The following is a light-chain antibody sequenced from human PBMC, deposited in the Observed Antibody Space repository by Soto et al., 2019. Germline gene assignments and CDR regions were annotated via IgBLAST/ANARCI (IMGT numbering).Light chain of an antibody. CDR1: SSDVGGYNY. CDR3: SSYTSASTLLYL. V-gene: IGLV2-14*01. J-gene: IGLJ1*01. CDR2: GVT. Sequence: QSALTQPASVSGSPGQSITISCTGTSSDVGGYNYFSWYQQHTGIAPKLLIYGVTNRPSGVSTRFSGSKSGNTASLTISGLQAEDAADYHCSSYTSASTLLYLFGTGTKLTVL.